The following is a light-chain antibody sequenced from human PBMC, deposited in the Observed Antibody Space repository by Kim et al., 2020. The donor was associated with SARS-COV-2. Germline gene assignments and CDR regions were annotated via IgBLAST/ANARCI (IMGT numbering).Light chain of an antibody. V-gene: IGKV3-15*01. J-gene: IGKJ1*01. CDR1: QSVGSN. CDR3: QQYNAWPET. Sequence: VGPGEKATLSCRAGQSVGSNLAWYQPKPGQAPRLLIYGASTRATGIPARFSGSGSGTEFTLTISSLQSEDFAIYCCQQYNAWPETFGQGTKVDIK. CDR2: GAS.